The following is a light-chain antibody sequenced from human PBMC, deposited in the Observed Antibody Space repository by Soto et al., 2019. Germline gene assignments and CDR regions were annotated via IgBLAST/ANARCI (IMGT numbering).Light chain of an antibody. CDR2: DVR. V-gene: IGLV2-11*01. CDR1: NSDVAGYNY. Sequence: QSALTQPRSVSGSPGQSVAISCTGTNSDVAGYNYVSWYQQHPGKAPKLMIYDVRERPSGVPDRFSGSKSGNTASLTISGLQAEDEADYYFCSYAGRNTLRFGGGTKLTVL. CDR3: CSYAGRNTLR. J-gene: IGLJ2*01.